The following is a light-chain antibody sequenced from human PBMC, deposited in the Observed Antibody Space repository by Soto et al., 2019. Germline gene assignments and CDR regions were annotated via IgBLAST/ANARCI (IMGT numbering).Light chain of an antibody. CDR1: QSLSSRN. V-gene: IGKV3-15*01. CDR2: GAS. CDR3: QQYNKWPPWT. Sequence: ELVLTQSPGTLSLSPGERATLSCRASQSLSSRNLAWYQQKPGQAPRLLIYGASTRATGIPARFSGSGSGTEFTLTISSLQSEDFAIYYCQQYNKWPPWTFGQGTKGDIK. J-gene: IGKJ1*01.